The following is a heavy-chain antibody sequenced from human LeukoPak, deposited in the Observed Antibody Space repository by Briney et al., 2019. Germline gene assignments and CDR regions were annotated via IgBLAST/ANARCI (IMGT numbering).Heavy chain of an antibody. Sequence: GGSLRLSCAASGFTFSSYAMSWVRQAPGKGLVWVSRINSDGSSTSYADSVKGRFTISRDNAKNTLYLQMNSLRAEDTAVYYCARVRNYYDSSGYDYWGQGTLVTVSS. J-gene: IGHJ4*02. V-gene: IGHV3-74*01. CDR2: INSDGSST. CDR1: GFTFSSYA. CDR3: ARVRNYYDSSGYDY. D-gene: IGHD3-22*01.